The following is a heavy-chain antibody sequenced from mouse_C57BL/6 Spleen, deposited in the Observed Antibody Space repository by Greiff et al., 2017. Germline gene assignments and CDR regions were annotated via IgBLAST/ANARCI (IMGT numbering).Heavy chain of an antibody. CDR1: GFTFSDYG. Sequence: EGKVVESGGGLVKPGGSLKLSCAASGFTFSDYGMHWVRQAPEKGLEWVAYISSGSSTIYYADTVKGRFTISRDNAKNTLFLQMTSLRSEDTAMYYCASSYYAMDYWGQGTSVTVSS. CDR2: ISSGSSTI. J-gene: IGHJ4*01. V-gene: IGHV5-17*01. CDR3: ASSYYAMDY.